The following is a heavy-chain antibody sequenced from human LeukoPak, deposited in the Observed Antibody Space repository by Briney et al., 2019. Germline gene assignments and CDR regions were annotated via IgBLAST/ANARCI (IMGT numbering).Heavy chain of an antibody. Sequence: GGSLRLSCAASGFTVSSNFLSWVRQPPGKGLEWVSDIYSGGSTYYADSVKGRFTISRDNSKNTLYLQMNSLRAEDTAVYYCARGGGGSFPHYWGQGTLVTVSS. CDR1: GFTVSSNF. V-gene: IGHV3-53*01. CDR2: IYSGGST. J-gene: IGHJ4*02. CDR3: ARGGGGSFPHY. D-gene: IGHD2-21*01.